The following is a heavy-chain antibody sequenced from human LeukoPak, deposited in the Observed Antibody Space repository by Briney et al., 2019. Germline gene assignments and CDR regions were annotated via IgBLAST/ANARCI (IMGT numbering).Heavy chain of an antibody. Sequence: GGSLRLSCAAPGFTVGSKYLSWVRQAPGKGLEWVSIIYSGGTTYYSDSVKGRFTISRDNSKNTLYLQMNSLRAEDTAVYYCARDYGHGDYHWYFDLWGRGTLVTVSS. CDR2: IYSGGTT. D-gene: IGHD4-17*01. CDR3: ARDYGHGDYHWYFDL. CDR1: GFTVGSKY. V-gene: IGHV3-53*01. J-gene: IGHJ2*01.